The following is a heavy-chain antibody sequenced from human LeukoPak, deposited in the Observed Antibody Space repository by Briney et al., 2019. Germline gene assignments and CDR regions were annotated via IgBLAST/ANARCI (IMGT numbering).Heavy chain of an antibody. CDR3: ARHPRIAAAGIANGMDV. J-gene: IGHJ6*02. Sequence: GESPKISCKASGYRFTSYWIGWVRQMPGKGLEWMGIIYPSDSDTRYSPSFQGQITISADKSITTAYLQWSSLKASDTAMYYCARHPRIAAAGIANGMDVWGQGTTVTVSS. V-gene: IGHV5-51*01. CDR1: GYRFTSYW. D-gene: IGHD6-13*01. CDR2: IYPSDSDT.